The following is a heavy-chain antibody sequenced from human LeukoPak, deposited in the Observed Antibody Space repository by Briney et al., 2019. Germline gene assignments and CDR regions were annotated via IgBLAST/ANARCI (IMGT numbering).Heavy chain of an antibody. J-gene: IGHJ6*01. D-gene: IGHD2-15*01. CDR3: ARGVGDV. Sequence: GGSLRLSCVASGFIFSSDYMSWVRQAPGKGLEWVANINQDGSEKYYLDSVKGRFTISRDNAKNSLFLQMNSLRAEDNAVYYCARGVGDVWGQGTMVTVSS. CDR1: GFIFSSDY. CDR2: INQDGSEK. V-gene: IGHV3-7*01.